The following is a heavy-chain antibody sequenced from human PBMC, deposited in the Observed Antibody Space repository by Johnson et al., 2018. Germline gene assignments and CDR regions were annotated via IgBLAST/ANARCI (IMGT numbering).Heavy chain of an antibody. V-gene: IGHV3-43D*03. J-gene: IGHJ6*03. Sequence: VQLVESGGDVAQPGGSLRLSCAVSGFVFDDYAMHWVRQAPGKGLEWISMISWNGGATYYADSVKCRFTVSRDSSKNSVFLQMNSLRPEDTALYYCAKDRSYYMDVWGKGTTVTVSS. D-gene: IGHD3-10*01. CDR2: ISWNGGAT. CDR1: GFVFDDYA. CDR3: AKDRSYYMDV.